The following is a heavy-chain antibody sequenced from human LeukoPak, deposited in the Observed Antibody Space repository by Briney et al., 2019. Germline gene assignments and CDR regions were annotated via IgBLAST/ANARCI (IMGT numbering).Heavy chain of an antibody. V-gene: IGHV3-30-3*01. Sequence: PGGSLRLSCAASGSTFSSYAMHWVRQAPGKGLEWVAVISYDGSNKYYADSVKGRFTISRDNSKNTLYLQMNSLRAEDTAVYYCAREGLIVVARNAFDIWGQGTMVTVSS. D-gene: IGHD3-22*01. CDR1: GSTFSSYA. J-gene: IGHJ3*02. CDR2: ISYDGSNK. CDR3: AREGLIVVARNAFDI.